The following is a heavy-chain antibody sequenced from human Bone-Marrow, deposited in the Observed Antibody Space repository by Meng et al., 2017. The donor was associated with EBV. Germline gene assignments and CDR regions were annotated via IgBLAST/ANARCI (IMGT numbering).Heavy chain of an antibody. CDR3: VREEYDPRDF. Sequence: EVQRVESGXXXXXQXXSXXLSCAASGFIFNNYRMNWVRQAPGKGLEWVSVIDYGGISTYYADSVKGRFTISRDNAKNSVSLQMNNLRAEDTAVYYCVREEYDPRDFWGQGTLVTVSS. V-gene: IGHV3-21*01. J-gene: IGHJ4*02. D-gene: IGHD3-16*01. CDR2: IDYGGIST. CDR1: GFIFNNYR.